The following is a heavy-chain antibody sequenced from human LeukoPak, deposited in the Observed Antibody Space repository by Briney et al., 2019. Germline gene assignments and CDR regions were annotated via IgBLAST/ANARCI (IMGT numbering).Heavy chain of an antibody. J-gene: IGHJ2*01. D-gene: IGHD1-20*01. CDR3: AKDPITITGWYFDL. V-gene: IGHV3-23*01. CDR1: GFTFSRFD. CDR2: IDDSGGST. Sequence: GGSLRLSCVASGFTFSRFDMTWVRQAPGKGLEWVSSIDDSGGSTFYADSVKGRFTISRDNSKNTLYLQMNSLRAEDTAVYYCAKDPITITGWYFDLWGRGTLVTVSS.